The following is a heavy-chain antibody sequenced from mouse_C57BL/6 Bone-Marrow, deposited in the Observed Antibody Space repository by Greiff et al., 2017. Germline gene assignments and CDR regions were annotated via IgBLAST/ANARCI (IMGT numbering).Heavy chain of an antibody. Sequence: QVQLQQPGAELVRPGSSVKLSCKASGYTFTSYWMQWVKQRPIQGLEWIGNIDPSDSETHYNQKFKDKATLTVDKSSSTAYMQLSSLTSEDSAVYYCARCRWLRRDFDYWGQGTTLTVSS. D-gene: IGHD2-2*01. CDR3: ARCRWLRRDFDY. CDR1: GYTFTSYW. CDR2: IDPSDSET. V-gene: IGHV1-52*01. J-gene: IGHJ2*01.